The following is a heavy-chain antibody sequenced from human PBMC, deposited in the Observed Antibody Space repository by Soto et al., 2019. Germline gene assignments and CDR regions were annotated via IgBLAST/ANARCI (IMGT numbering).Heavy chain of an antibody. J-gene: IGHJ6*02. CDR2: IIPIFGTT. CDR1: GGTFSSYA. V-gene: IGHV1-69*12. CDR3: ARRYNSSVESSYYYGVDV. D-gene: IGHD6-13*01. Sequence: QVQLVQSGAEVKKPGSSVTVSCKASGGTFSSYAVSWVRQAPGQGLEWMGGIIPIFGTTNYPLKFQGRVSSTADQSTSTAYMELSSMTSKDTAVYFCARRYNSSVESSYYYGVDVGGQGTRVIVSS.